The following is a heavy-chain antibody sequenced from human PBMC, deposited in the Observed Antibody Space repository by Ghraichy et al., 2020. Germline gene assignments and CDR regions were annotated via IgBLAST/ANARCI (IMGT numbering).Heavy chain of an antibody. CDR3: AVGYDSSGSYGMDV. CDR2: INSDGSTT. V-gene: IGHV3-74*01. D-gene: IGHD3-22*01. CDR1: GFTFSTYW. J-gene: IGHJ6*02. Sequence: GGSLRLSCAASGFTFSTYWMHGVRQAPGKGLVWVSRINSDGSTTNYADSVKGRFTISRDNAKNTLYLQMNSLRGEDTAVYYCAVGYDSSGSYGMDVWGQGTTVAVSS.